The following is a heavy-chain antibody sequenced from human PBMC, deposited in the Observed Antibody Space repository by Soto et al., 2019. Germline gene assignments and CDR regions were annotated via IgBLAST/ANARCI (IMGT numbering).Heavy chain of an antibody. V-gene: IGHV4-4*07. J-gene: IGHJ6*02. CDR3: ARDQGEWFIYGMDV. CDR1: GGSISSYY. Sequence: TLSLTCTVSGGSISSYYWSWIRQPAGKGLEWIGRIYTSGSTNYNPSLKSRVTMSVDTSKNQFSLKLSSVTAADTAVYYCARDQGEWFIYGMDVWGQGTTVTASS. D-gene: IGHD3-10*01. CDR2: IYTSGST.